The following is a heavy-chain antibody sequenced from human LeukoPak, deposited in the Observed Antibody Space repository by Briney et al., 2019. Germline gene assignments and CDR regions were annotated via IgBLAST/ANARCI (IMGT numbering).Heavy chain of an antibody. D-gene: IGHD3-9*01. V-gene: IGHV3-21*01. Sequence: PGGSLRLSCAASGFTFSSYSMNWARQATGKGLEWAASISSSSSYIYYAASVKGRFTISRDNAKNSLYLQMNSLRAEDTAVYYCAALRYPPDWGQGTLVTVSS. J-gene: IGHJ4*02. CDR3: AALRYPPD. CDR2: ISSSSSYI. CDR1: GFTFSSYS.